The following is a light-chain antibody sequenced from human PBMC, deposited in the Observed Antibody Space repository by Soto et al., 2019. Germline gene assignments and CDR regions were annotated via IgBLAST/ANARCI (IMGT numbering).Light chain of an antibody. Sequence: QSALTQPASVSGSPGQSITISCTGTSSDVGGYNYVSWFQQHPGKAPKLMIYDVSNRPSGVSNRFSGSKSGTTASLTISGLQAEDEAEYFCSSYAGTNTLVVFGGGTKLTVL. J-gene: IGLJ2*01. CDR1: SSDVGGYNY. CDR3: SSYAGTNTLVV. V-gene: IGLV2-14*01. CDR2: DVS.